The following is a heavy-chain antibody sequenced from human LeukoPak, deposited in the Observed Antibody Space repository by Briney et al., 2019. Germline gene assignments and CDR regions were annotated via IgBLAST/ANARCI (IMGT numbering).Heavy chain of an antibody. CDR3: ARGGNVWSGYPTDAFDI. D-gene: IGHD3-3*01. Sequence: GGSLRLSCAASGFTVSSNYMSWVRQAPGKGLEWVSVIYSGGSTHYADSVKGRFTISRDNSKNTLYLQMNSLRAEDTAVYYCARGGNVWSGYPTDAFDIWGQGTMVTVSS. J-gene: IGHJ3*02. CDR2: IYSGGST. CDR1: GFTVSSNY. V-gene: IGHV3-66*01.